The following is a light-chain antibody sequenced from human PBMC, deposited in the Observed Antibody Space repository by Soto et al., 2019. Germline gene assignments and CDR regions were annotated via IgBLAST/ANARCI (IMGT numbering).Light chain of an antibody. Sequence: DIVMTQSPDSLAVSLGERATINCKSNQTVLYSSNNKNYLAWYQQKPGQPPNLLIYWASTRESGVPDRFSGSGSGRDFTLTISSLQAEDVAVYYCQQYYSTPTFGQGTKVDI. J-gene: IGKJ1*01. CDR2: WAS. CDR3: QQYYSTPT. CDR1: QTVLYSSNNKNY. V-gene: IGKV4-1*01.